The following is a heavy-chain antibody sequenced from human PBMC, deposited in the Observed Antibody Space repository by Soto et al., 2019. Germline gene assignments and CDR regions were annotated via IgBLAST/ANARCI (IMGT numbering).Heavy chain of an antibody. CDR3: AREILSVGCSGGSCYVTNYYYYMDV. CDR2: IIPILGIA. Sequence: GASVKVSCKASGGTFSSYTISWVRQAPGQGLEWMGRIIPILGIANYAQKFQGRVTITADKSTSTAYMELSSLRSEDTAVYYCAREILSVGCSGGSCYVTNYYYYMDVWGKGTTVTVFS. V-gene: IGHV1-69*04. CDR1: GGTFSSYT. D-gene: IGHD2-15*01. J-gene: IGHJ6*03.